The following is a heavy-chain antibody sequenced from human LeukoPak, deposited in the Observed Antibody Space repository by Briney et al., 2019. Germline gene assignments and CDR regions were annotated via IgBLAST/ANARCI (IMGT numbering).Heavy chain of an antibody. Sequence: SQTLSLTCTVSGGSISSGGYYWSWIRQPPGKGLEWIGYIYHSGSTYYNPSLKSRVTISVDRSKNQFSLKLSSVTAADTAVYYCAREEAAAGTKYFQHWGQGTLVTVSS. CDR2: IYHSGST. D-gene: IGHD6-13*01. J-gene: IGHJ1*01. V-gene: IGHV4-30-2*01. CDR1: GGSISSGGYY. CDR3: AREEAAAGTKYFQH.